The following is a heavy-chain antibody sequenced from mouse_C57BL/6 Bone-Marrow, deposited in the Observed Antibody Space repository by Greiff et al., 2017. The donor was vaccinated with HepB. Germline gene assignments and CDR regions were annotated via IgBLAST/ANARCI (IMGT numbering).Heavy chain of an antibody. CDR1: GFTFSDYG. CDR2: ISNFAYSI. Sequence: EVMLVESGGGLVQPGGSLKLSCAASGFTFSDYGMPWVRQAPRQGPEWVAFISNFAYSIYYADTVTGRFTISRENAKNTLYLEMSSLRSEDTAMYYCARKGDYYGSSYWYFDVWGTVTTVTVSS. D-gene: IGHD1-1*01. V-gene: IGHV5-15*04. J-gene: IGHJ1*03. CDR3: ARKGDYYGSSYWYFDV.